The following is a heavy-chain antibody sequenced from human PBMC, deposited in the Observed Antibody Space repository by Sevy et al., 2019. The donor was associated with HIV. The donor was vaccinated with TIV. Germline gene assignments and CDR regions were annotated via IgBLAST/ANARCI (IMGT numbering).Heavy chain of an antibody. Sequence: GWSLRLSCAASGFTLSNYRMSWVRQAPGKGLEWVANIKQDGSDKYYVDSVKGRFTISRDNAKNSLYLQMNSLRAEDTAVYYCARDLFSGSYYENYWGQGTLVTVSS. CDR2: IKQDGSDK. J-gene: IGHJ4*02. CDR3: ARDLFSGSYYENY. CDR1: GFTLSNYR. D-gene: IGHD1-26*01. V-gene: IGHV3-7*01.